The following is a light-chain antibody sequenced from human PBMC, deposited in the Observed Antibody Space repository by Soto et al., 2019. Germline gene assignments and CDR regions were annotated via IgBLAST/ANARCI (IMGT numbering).Light chain of an antibody. J-gene: IGLJ1*01. CDR2: EIN. CDR1: SSDVGAYDY. CDR3: ASYRSANTLVV. Sequence: QSALTQLPSASGSPGQSVTISCTGTSSDVGAYDYVSWYQQHPGKAPKLMIYEINKRPSGVPDRFSGSKSGNTASLTVSGLQAEDEADYFCASYRSANTLVVFGTGTKVTAL. V-gene: IGLV2-8*01.